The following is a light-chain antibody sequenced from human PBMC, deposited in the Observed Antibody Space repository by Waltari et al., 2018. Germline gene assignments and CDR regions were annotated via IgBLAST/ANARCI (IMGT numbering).Light chain of an antibody. CDR3: QKYNSAPYT. V-gene: IGKV1-27*01. CDR2: AAS. CDR1: QDISND. J-gene: IGKJ2*01. Sequence: DIQMTQSPSSLSASVGDRVTITCRASQDISNDLVWYQQKPGKVPKLLIYAASTLQSGVPFRFSGSGSGTDFTLTISSLQPEDVATYYFQKYNSAPYTFGQGTKLEIK.